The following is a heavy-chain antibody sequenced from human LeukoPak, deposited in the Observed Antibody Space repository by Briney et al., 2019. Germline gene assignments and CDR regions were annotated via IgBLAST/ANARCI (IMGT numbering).Heavy chain of an antibody. V-gene: IGHV3-15*01. Sequence: GGSLRLSCAASGFTFSNAWMSWVRQAPGKGVEWVGRIKSKTDGGTTDYAAPVKGRFTISRDDSKNTLDLQMNSLKTEDTAVYYCTTDPYGEGVFDYWGQGTLVTVSS. CDR2: IKSKTDGGTT. D-gene: IGHD4-17*01. J-gene: IGHJ4*02. CDR1: GFTFSNAW. CDR3: TTDPYGEGVFDY.